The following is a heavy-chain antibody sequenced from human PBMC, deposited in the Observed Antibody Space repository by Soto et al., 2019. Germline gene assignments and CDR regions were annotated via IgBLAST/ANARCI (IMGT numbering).Heavy chain of an antibody. CDR3: ARDGVEMATIRFSY. CDR2: IIPIFGTA. CDR1: GGTFSSYA. J-gene: IGHJ4*02. Sequence: QVQLVQSGAEVKKPGSSVKVSCKASGGTFSSYAISWVRQAPGQGLEWMGGIIPIFGTANYAQKFQGRVTITADESTSTAYVELSSLRSEDTAVYYCARDGVEMATIRFSYWGQGTLVTVSS. D-gene: IGHD5-12*01. V-gene: IGHV1-69*12.